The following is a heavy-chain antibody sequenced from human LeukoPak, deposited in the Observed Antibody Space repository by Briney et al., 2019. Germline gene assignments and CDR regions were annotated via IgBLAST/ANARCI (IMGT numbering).Heavy chain of an antibody. J-gene: IGHJ3*02. CDR1: GFTFSSYG. CDR2: ISYDGSNK. V-gene: IGHV3-30*18. CDR3: AKDRTDYYYGSGSYRPDAFDI. D-gene: IGHD3-10*01. Sequence: PGRSLRLSCAASGFTFSSYGMHWVRQAPGKGLEWVAVISYDGSNKYYADSVKGRFTISRDNSKNTLYLQMNSLRAEDTAVYYCAKDRTDYYYGSGSYRPDAFDIWGQGTMVTVSS.